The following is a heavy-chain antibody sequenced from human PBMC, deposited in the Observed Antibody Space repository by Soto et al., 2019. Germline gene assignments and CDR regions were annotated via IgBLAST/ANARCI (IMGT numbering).Heavy chain of an antibody. J-gene: IGHJ5*02. CDR3: ARGGAPMVRGVIITSWLEP. CDR2: ISSSSSYT. V-gene: IGHV3-11*06. CDR1: GFTFSDYY. D-gene: IGHD3-10*01. Sequence: PGGSLRLSCAASGFTFSDYYMSWIRQAPGKGLEWVSYISSSSSYTNYADSVKGRFTISRDNAKNSLYLQMNSLRAEDTAVYYCARGGAPMVRGVIITSWLEPWGQGTLVTVSS.